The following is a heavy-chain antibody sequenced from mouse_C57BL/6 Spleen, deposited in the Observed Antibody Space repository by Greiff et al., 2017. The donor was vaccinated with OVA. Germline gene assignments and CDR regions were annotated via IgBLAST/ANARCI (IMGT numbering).Heavy chain of an antibody. CDR2: INPGSGGT. CDR1: GYAFTNYL. D-gene: IGHD1-1*01. J-gene: IGHJ4*01. CDR3: AISRRYYSSSYDAMDY. Sequence: QVQLQQSGAELVRPGTSVKVSCKASGYAFTNYLIEWVKQRPGPGLEWIGVINPGSGGTNYNEKFKGKATLTADKSSSTAYMQLSSLTSEDSAVYFCAISRRYYSSSYDAMDYWGQGTSVTVSS. V-gene: IGHV1-54*01.